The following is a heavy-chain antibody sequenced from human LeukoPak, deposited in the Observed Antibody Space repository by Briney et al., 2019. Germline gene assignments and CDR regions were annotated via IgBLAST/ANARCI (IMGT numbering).Heavy chain of an antibody. Sequence: PGGSLRLSCAASGFTFSSYGMHWVRQAPGKGLEWVAVISYDGSNKYYADSVKGRFTISRDNSKNTLYLQMNSLRAEDTAVYYCAKDGQVAGSYYYYMDVWGKGTTVTVSS. CDR1: GFTFSSYG. V-gene: IGHV3-30*18. CDR2: ISYDGSNK. J-gene: IGHJ6*03. CDR3: AKDGQVAGSYYYYMDV. D-gene: IGHD6-19*01.